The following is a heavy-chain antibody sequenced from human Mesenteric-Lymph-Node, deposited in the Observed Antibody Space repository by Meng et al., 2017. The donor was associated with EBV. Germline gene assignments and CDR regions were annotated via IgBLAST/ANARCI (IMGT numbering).Heavy chain of an antibody. CDR1: GASITTGNW. J-gene: IGHJ5*02. CDR3: ASASDGYNFGIDR. Sequence: QVQLQESGPGLVKPSPTLSLTCAVSGASITTGNWWSWVRQTPGKGLEWIGAVFHSGSTNYNPSLKSRVTISVDKSKNQFSLEVTSVTAADTAVYYCASASDGYNFGIDRWGQGTLVTVSS. CDR2: VFHSGST. D-gene: IGHD3-3*01. V-gene: IGHV4-4*02.